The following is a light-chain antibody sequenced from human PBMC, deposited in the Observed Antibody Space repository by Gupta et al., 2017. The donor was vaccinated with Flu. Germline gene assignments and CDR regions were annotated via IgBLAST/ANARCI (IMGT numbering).Light chain of an antibody. CDR2: AAS. V-gene: IGKV1-39*01. CDR1: QRIGTY. CDR3: QQGNNTPLT. J-gene: IGKJ4*01. Sequence: DTQMTQSPSSLSASVGDRVTITCRASQRIGTYVNWYQQKVGKAPNLLIYAASSLQSGVPSRFSGSGSGTXFTLTIXSLQPEDSATYYCQQGNNTPLTFGXGTKVEIK.